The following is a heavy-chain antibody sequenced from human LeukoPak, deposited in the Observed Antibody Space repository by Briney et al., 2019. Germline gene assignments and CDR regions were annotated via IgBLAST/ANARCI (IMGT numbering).Heavy chain of an antibody. D-gene: IGHD5-18*01. CDR2: IYYSGST. J-gene: IGHJ4*01. CDR3: ARGDARGYSYGHFHFDH. CDR1: GGSISSYY. V-gene: IGHV4-59*01. Sequence: SETLSLTCTVSGGSISSYYWSWIRQPPGKGLEWIGYIYYSGSTNYNPSLKSRVTVSVDTSKNQFSLKLSSVTAADTAVYYCARGDARGYSYGHFHFDHWGHGALVTVSS.